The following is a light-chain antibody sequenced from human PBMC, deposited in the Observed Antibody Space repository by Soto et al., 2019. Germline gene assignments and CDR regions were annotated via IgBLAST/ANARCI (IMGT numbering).Light chain of an antibody. CDR2: GAS. V-gene: IGKV3-20*01. Sequence: LTQTPGSPPLSPRDTATLSCRACQSVSNRYLAWYQQKPGQAPRLLIHGASSRATGMLGRSSGSGSGTDFALDISTMEPEAFAGYCCQQHDGSPSAVTLGGGTRWIS. CDR1: QSVSNRY. CDR3: QQHDGSPSAVT. J-gene: IGKJ4*01.